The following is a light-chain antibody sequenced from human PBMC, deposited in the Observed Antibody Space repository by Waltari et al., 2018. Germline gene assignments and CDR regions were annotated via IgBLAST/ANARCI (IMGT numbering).Light chain of an antibody. V-gene: IGKV1-39*01. Sequence: DIQMTQSPSSLSASVGDRVTITCRASQSISTYLNLYQQKPGKAPKFLIYSASTLQSGAPSRFSGSGSVTDFTLTISSLQPEDFATYYCQESYSSPWTFGQGTKVEIK. CDR2: SAS. J-gene: IGKJ1*01. CDR1: QSISTY. CDR3: QESYSSPWT.